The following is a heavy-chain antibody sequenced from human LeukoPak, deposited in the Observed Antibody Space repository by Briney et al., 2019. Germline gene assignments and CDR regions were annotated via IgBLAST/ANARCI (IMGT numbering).Heavy chain of an antibody. J-gene: IGHJ5*02. CDR2: ISSSSSYI. V-gene: IGHV3-21*01. CDR1: GLKISYHI. Sequence: PGGSLRLSCAASGLKISYHIMNWVRQAPGKGLEWVSSISSSSSYIYYADSVKGRFTISRDNAKNSLYLQMNSLRAEDTAVYYCGTSVPAAINPWGQGTLVTVSS. D-gene: IGHD2-2*01. CDR3: GTSVPAAINP.